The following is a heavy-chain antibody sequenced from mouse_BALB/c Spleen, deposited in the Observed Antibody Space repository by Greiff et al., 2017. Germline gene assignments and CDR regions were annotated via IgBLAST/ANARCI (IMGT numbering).Heavy chain of an antibody. V-gene: IGHV5-6-5*01. Sequence: EVQGVESGGGLVKPGGSLKLSCAASGFTFSSYAMSWVRQTPEKRLEWVASISSGGSTYYPDSVKGRFTISRDNARNILYLQMSSLRSEDTAMYYCARNYGNYGSYAMDYWGQGTSVTVSS. CDR2: ISSGGST. CDR1: GFTFSSYA. CDR3: ARNYGNYGSYAMDY. D-gene: IGHD2-1*01. J-gene: IGHJ4*01.